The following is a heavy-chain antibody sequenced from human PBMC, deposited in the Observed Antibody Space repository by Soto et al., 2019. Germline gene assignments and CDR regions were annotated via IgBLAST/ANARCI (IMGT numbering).Heavy chain of an antibody. Sequence: PSETLSLTCTVSGGSLKSGGYYWSWIRQHPGRGLEWIGYIYYTGRTYYNPSLESRVTFSVDTSKNQFSLKLSSVTAADTAVYYCARGRRYYYGSGSYYNVPLLYYYGMDVWGQGTTVTVSS. V-gene: IGHV4-31*02. CDR2: IYYTGRT. D-gene: IGHD3-10*01. CDR1: GGSLKSGGYY. CDR3: ARGRRYYYGSGSYYNVPLLYYYGMDV. J-gene: IGHJ6*02.